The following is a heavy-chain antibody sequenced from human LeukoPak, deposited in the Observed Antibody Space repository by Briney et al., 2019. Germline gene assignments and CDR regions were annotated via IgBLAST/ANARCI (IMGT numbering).Heavy chain of an antibody. CDR2: IIPIFGTA. J-gene: IGHJ6*02. CDR1: GGTFSSYA. CDR3: AREYCSSTSCYSYYYYGMDV. D-gene: IGHD2-2*01. V-gene: IGHV1-69*13. Sequence: GASVKVSCTASGGTFSSYAISWVRQAPGQGLEWMGGIIPIFGTANYAQKFQGRVTITADESTSTAYMELSSLRSEDTAVYYCAREYCSSTSCYSYYYYGMDVWGQGTTVTVSS.